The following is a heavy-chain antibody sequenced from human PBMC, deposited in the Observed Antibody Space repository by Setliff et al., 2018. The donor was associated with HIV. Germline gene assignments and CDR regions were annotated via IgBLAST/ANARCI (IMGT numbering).Heavy chain of an antibody. CDR3: ARFLGWRGFDY. D-gene: IGHD3-3*01. CDR1: GGSLGGYY. J-gene: IGHJ4*02. CDR2: INESGST. Sequence: SETLSLTCAVHGGSLGGYYWTWIRQPPGKGLEWIGEINESGSTNYSPSLKSRITISLDTSNNQFSLNLTSLTAADTTVYYCARFLGWRGFDYWGQGTLVTVSS. V-gene: IGHV4-34*01.